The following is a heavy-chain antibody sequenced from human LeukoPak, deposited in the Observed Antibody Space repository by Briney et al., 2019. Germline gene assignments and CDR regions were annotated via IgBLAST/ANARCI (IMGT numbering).Heavy chain of an antibody. V-gene: IGHV4-61*05. Sequence: KSSETLALTCTVSGDSISSSSYYWGWIRQPPGKGLEWIGYIYYSGSTNYNPSLKSRVTISVDTSKNQFSLKLSSVTAADTAVYYCARHLWLTGIQEYYYYYMDVWGKGTTVTVSS. CDR2: IYYSGST. D-gene: IGHD3-9*01. CDR1: GDSISSSSYY. J-gene: IGHJ6*03. CDR3: ARHLWLTGIQEYYYYYMDV.